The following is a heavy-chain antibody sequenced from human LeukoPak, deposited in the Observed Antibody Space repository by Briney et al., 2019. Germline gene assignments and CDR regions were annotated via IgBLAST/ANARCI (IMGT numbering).Heavy chain of an antibody. CDR1: GFTFSSYA. Sequence: GGSLRLSCAASGFTFSSYAMSWVRQAPGKGLEWVSGISGSGGSTYYADSVKGRFTISRDNSQNTLYLQMNSLRAEDTAVYYCAKDLKSVVIITSFDYWGQGTLVTVSS. V-gene: IGHV3-23*01. D-gene: IGHD3-22*01. J-gene: IGHJ4*02. CDR2: ISGSGGST. CDR3: AKDLKSVVIITSFDY.